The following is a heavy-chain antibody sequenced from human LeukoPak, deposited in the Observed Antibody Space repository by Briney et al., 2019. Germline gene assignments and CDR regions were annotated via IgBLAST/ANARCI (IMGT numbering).Heavy chain of an antibody. CDR1: GGSISSYY. CDR3: ARERSYSSTLDY. V-gene: IGHV4-4*07. CDR2: IYTSGST. D-gene: IGHD6-13*01. Sequence: PSETLSLTCTVSGGSISSYYWSWIRQPAGEGLQWIGRIYTSGSTNDNPSLKSRVTMSVDTSKNQFSLKLSSVTAADTAVYYCARERSYSSTLDYWGQGTLVTVSS. J-gene: IGHJ4*02.